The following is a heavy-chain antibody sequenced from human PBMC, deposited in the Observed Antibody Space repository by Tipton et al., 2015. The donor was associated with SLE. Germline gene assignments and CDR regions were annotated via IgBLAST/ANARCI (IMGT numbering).Heavy chain of an antibody. CDR3: ARESSTNPLDY. J-gene: IGHJ4*02. Sequence: TLSLTCAVYGGSFSGYYWSWIRQPPGKGLEWIGEINHSGSNNYNPSLKSRVTISVDTSKNQFSLKLSSVTAADTAVYYCARESSTNPLDYWGQGTLVTVSS. D-gene: IGHD2-2*01. CDR2: INHSGSN. V-gene: IGHV4-34*01. CDR1: GGSFSGYY.